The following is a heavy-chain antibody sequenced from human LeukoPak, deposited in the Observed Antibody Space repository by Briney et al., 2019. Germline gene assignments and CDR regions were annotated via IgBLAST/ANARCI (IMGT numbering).Heavy chain of an antibody. CDR3: ARGEEYHDSSGYHLDY. CDR2: IYHSGST. Sequence: SETLSLTCAVSGYSISSGYYWGWIRQPPGKGLDWIGSIYHSGSTYYNPSLKSRVAISVDTSRNQFSLKLSSVTAADTAVYYCARGEEYHDSSGYHLDYWGQGTLVTVSS. D-gene: IGHD3-22*01. CDR1: GYSISSGYY. V-gene: IGHV4-38-2*01. J-gene: IGHJ4*02.